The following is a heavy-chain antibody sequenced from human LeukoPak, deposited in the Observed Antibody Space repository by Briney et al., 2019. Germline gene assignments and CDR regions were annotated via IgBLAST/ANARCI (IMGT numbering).Heavy chain of an antibody. CDR1: EFTFSNYP. CDR3: AKCHLGKNYFDS. J-gene: IGHJ4*02. CDR2: ISATSGTI. Sequence: PGGSLRLSCAASEFTFSNYPMTWVRQAPGKGLEWVSTISATSGTIMYADSVKGRFTISRDNSHNTLFLQMNSLRAEDSAVYYCAKCHLGKNYFDSWGQGTLVTVSS. V-gene: IGHV3-23*01.